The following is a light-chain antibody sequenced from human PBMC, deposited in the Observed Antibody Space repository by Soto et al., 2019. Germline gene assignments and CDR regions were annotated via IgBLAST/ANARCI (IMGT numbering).Light chain of an antibody. V-gene: IGKV3-20*01. CDR2: GAS. Sequence: EIVLTQSPGTLSLSPGESATLSCGASQTIMNNYLAWYQQKPGQAPRLLIYGASNRATGIPDRFSGSGSGTDFTLTISRLGPEDFAVYYCQQYHTSPITFGQGTRLEIK. CDR3: QQYHTSPIT. CDR1: QTIMNNY. J-gene: IGKJ5*01.